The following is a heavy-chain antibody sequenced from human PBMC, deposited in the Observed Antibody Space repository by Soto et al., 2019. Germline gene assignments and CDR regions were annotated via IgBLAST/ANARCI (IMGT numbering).Heavy chain of an antibody. J-gene: IGHJ4*02. V-gene: IGHV4-59*01. CDR1: GGSIISGY. CDR3: AGLRGYAGSPIDY. Sequence: SETLSLTCTVSGGSIISGYWSWIRQPPGKGLEWIGYISHSGNTNYNPSVKSRVTLSVGTPKNQFSLRLSSVTTADTAVYYCAGLRGYAGSPIDYWGQGTLVTVSS. D-gene: IGHD2-15*01. CDR2: ISHSGNT.